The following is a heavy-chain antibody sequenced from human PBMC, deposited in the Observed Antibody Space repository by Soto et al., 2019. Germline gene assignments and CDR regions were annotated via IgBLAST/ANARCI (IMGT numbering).Heavy chain of an antibody. J-gene: IGHJ6*02. D-gene: IGHD6-19*01. CDR1: GGTFSSYA. CDR2: IIPIFGTA. Sequence: GASVKVSCKASGGTFSSYAISWVRQAPGQGLEWMGGIIPIFGTANYAQKFQGRVTITADESTGTAYMELSSLRSEDTAVYYCARAGLSSGWFYYYYGMDGWGQGTTVTVSS. V-gene: IGHV1-69*13. CDR3: ARAGLSSGWFYYYYGMDG.